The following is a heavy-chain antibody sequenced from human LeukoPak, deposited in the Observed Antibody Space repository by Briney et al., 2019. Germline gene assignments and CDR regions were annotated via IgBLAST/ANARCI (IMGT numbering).Heavy chain of an antibody. J-gene: IGHJ4*02. Sequence: SETLSLTCTVSGGSISSYYWSWIRQPPGKGLEWIGYIYYSGSTNYNPSLKSRVTISVDTAKNQFSLKLSSVTAADTAVYYCARFGPGDYYDSSGYYSPLLDYWGQGTLVTVSS. V-gene: IGHV4-59*01. D-gene: IGHD3-22*01. CDR1: GGSISSYY. CDR2: IYYSGST. CDR3: ARFGPGDYYDSSGYYSPLLDY.